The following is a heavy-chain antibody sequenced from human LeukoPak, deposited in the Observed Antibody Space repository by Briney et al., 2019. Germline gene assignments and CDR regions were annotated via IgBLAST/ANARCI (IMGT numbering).Heavy chain of an antibody. CDR3: ARDESTYYDFWSGYSPIFDY. D-gene: IGHD3-3*01. CDR2: IKEDGSVK. J-gene: IGHJ4*02. Sequence: GGSLRLSCAASGFTLSSNWMSWVRQAPGEGPEWVANIKEDGSVKYYMDSVRGRFTISRDNAKNSLYLQMNSLRAEDTAVYYCARDESTYYDFWSGYSPIFDYWGQGTLVTVSS. V-gene: IGHV3-7*01. CDR1: GFTLSSNW.